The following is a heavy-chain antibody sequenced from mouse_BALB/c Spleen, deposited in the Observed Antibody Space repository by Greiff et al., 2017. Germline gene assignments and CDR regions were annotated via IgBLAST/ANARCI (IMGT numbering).Heavy chain of an antibody. D-gene: IGHD2-3*01. CDR2: ISTYYGDA. CDR1: GYTFTDYA. V-gene: IGHV1S137*01. J-gene: IGHJ3*01. CDR3: ASRGGGYDGYPAWFAY. Sequence: QVQLQQSGAELVRPGVSVKISCKGSGYTFTDYAMHWVKQSHAKSLEWIGVISTYYGDASYNQKFKGKATMTVDKSSSTAYMELARLTSEDSAIYYCASRGGGYDGYPAWFAYWGQGTLVTVSA.